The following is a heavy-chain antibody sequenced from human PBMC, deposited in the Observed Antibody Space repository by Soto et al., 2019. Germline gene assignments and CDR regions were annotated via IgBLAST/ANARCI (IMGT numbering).Heavy chain of an antibody. CDR3: ARGDGGYNWNDWRTEYYFDY. J-gene: IGHJ4*02. Sequence: ASGKVSCKASGYTFTGYYMHWVRQAPGQGLEWMGWINPNSGGTNYAQKFQGWVTMTRDTSISTAYMELSRLRSDDTAVYYCARGDGGYNWNDWRTEYYFDYWGQGTLVTVSS. D-gene: IGHD1-1*01. CDR2: INPNSGGT. V-gene: IGHV1-2*04. CDR1: GYTFTGYY.